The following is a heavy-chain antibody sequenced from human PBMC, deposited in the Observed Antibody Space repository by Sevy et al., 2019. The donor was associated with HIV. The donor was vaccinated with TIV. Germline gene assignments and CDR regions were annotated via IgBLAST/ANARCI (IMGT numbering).Heavy chain of an antibody. CDR2: INGGGIT. Sequence: SETLSLTCAVHDGSFSGYYWNWIRQLPGKGLEWIGEINGGGITYYNPSLKSRVTISVDTSKKQFSLKLNSVTAVDSAVYFCARSPPVVVVPGAPSWFDPWGQGTLVTVSS. CDR3: ARSPPVVVVPGAPSWFDP. CDR1: DGSFSGYY. D-gene: IGHD2-2*01. J-gene: IGHJ5*02. V-gene: IGHV4-34*01.